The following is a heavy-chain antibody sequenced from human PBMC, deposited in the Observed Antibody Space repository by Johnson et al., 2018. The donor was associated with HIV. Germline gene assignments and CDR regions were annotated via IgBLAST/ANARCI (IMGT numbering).Heavy chain of an antibody. Sequence: VQLVESGGGLVQRGGSLRFSCAASGFTFSSYDMHWVRQAPGKGLEYVANVNQDGSAKFYVDSVKGRFTISRDNAKNSLYLQMNSLRDEDTAVYYCVTADRGSAWGQGTTVTVSS. CDR2: VNQDGSAK. J-gene: IGHJ3*01. CDR1: GFTFSSYD. D-gene: IGHD1-26*01. CDR3: VTADRGSA. V-gene: IGHV3-7*05.